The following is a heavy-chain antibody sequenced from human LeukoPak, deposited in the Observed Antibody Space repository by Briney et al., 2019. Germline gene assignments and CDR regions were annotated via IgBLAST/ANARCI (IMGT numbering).Heavy chain of an antibody. D-gene: IGHD3-22*01. J-gene: IGHJ4*02. Sequence: ASVKVSSKASGYTFTSYGISWVRQAPGQGLEWMGWISAYNGNTNYAQKLQGRVTMTTDTSTSTAYMELRSLRSDDTAVYYCARGRNDYYDSSGYYYDDYWGQGTLVTVSS. CDR2: ISAYNGNT. CDR3: ARGRNDYYDSSGYYYDDY. CDR1: GYTFTSYG. V-gene: IGHV1-18*01.